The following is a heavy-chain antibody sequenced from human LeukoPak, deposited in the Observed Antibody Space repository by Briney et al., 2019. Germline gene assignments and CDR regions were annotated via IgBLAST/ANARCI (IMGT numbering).Heavy chain of an antibody. V-gene: IGHV4-34*01. Sequence: SETLSLTCTVSGGSISSYYWSWIRQPPGKGLEWIGEINHSGSTNYNPSLKSRVTISVDTSKNQFSLKLSSVTAADTAVYYCARGWHYDFWSGYHNYFDYWGQGTLVTVSS. D-gene: IGHD3-3*01. CDR2: INHSGST. CDR3: ARGWHYDFWSGYHNYFDY. CDR1: GGSISSYY. J-gene: IGHJ4*02.